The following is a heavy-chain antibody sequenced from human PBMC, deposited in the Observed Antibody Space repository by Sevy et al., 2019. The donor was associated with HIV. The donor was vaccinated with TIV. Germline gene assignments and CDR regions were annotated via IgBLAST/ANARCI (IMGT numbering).Heavy chain of an antibody. Sequence: GGSLRLSCAASGFTFSSYGMHWVRQTPGKGLEWVAVIWYDGSNKYYADSVKGRFTISRDNSKNTLYLQMNSLRAEDTAVYYCARDGGATADQHYTHFDYWGQGTLVTVSS. J-gene: IGHJ4*02. CDR2: IWYDGSNK. V-gene: IGHV3-33*01. CDR3: ARDGGATADQHYTHFDY. CDR1: GFTFSSYG. D-gene: IGHD5-12*01.